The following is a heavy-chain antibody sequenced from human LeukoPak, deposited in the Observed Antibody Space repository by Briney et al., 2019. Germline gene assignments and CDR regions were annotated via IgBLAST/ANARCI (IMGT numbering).Heavy chain of an antibody. J-gene: IGHJ4*02. CDR2: MKQDGSEK. CDR3: ARDFNYYESSVNYFDY. CDR1: GFTLSRYW. D-gene: IGHD3-22*01. Sequence: GGSLRLSCAASGFTLSRYWMSWVRQAPGKGLEWVANMKQDGSEKNYVDSVKGRFTISRDNAENSLHLQMNSLRAENTAVYYCARDFNYYESSVNYFDYWGQGTLVTVSS. V-gene: IGHV3-7*01.